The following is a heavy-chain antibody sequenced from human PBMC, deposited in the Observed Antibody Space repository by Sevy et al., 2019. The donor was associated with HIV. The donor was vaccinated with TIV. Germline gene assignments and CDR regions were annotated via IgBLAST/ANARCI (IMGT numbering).Heavy chain of an antibody. CDR3: ASLPNNYYDSSGSSGDDAFDI. CDR1: GFSFSTYW. CDR2: MNQDGTER. V-gene: IGHV3-7*01. J-gene: IGHJ3*02. Sequence: GGSLRLSCAASGFSFSTYWMTWVRQAPGKGLEWVATMNQDGTERDYVDSVKGRFTISRDNSKNTLYLQMNSLRAEDTAVYYCASLPNNYYDSSGSSGDDAFDIWGQGTMVTISS. D-gene: IGHD3-22*01.